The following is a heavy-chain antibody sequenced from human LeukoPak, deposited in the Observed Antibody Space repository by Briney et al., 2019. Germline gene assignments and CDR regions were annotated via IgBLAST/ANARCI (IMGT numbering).Heavy chain of an antibody. CDR1: GNSISSGDYY. CDR3: ARHKYSSSWYPWYNWFDP. D-gene: IGHD6-13*01. J-gene: IGHJ5*02. V-gene: IGHV4-39*01. CDR2: INHSGST. Sequence: PSETLSLTCTVSGNSISSGDYYWSWIRQPPGKGLEWIGEINHSGSTNYNPSLKSRVTISVDTSKNQFSLKLSSVTAADTAVYYCARHKYSSSWYPWYNWFDPWGQGTLVTVSS.